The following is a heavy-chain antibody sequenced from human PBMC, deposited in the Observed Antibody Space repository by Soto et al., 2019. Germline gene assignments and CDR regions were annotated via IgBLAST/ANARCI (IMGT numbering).Heavy chain of an antibody. CDR1: GDSVSNNSAA. CDR2: TYYRSKWYN. D-gene: IGHD6-19*01. J-gene: IGHJ3*02. CDR3: ARESVGIAVAGGRGAFDI. V-gene: IGHV6-1*01. Sequence: SQTLSLTCAISGDSVSNNSAAWNWIRQSPSRGLEWLGRTYYRSKWYNDYAVSMKSRIIINPDTSKNQFTLQLNSVTPEDTAVYYCARESVGIAVAGGRGAFDIWGQGTMVTVS.